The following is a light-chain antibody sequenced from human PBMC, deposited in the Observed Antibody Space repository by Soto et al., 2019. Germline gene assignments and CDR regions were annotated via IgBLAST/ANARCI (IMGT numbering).Light chain of an antibody. CDR3: SSYTSSSTLV. CDR2: EVS. Sequence: QAVVTQPASVSGSPGQSITISCTGTSSDVGGYNYVSWYQQHPGKAPKLMIYEVSNRPSGVSNRFSGSKSGNTASLTISGLQAEDEADYYCSSYTSSSTLVFGGGTKLIVL. J-gene: IGLJ3*02. V-gene: IGLV2-14*01. CDR1: SSDVGGYNY.